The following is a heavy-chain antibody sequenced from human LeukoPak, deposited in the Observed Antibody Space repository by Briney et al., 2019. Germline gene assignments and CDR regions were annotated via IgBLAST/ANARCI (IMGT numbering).Heavy chain of an antibody. CDR1: GFIFSSGW. CDR3: ASTMVRGVIYYYYYRDV. Sequence: WGSLRLSCVAAGFIFSSGWMSWVRQAPGKGLEWVANIKQDGSEKHYVDSVKGRFTISRDNAKNSLYLQMNSLRAEDTAVYYCASTMVRGVIYYYYYRDVWGKGTTVTVSS. CDR2: IKQDGSEK. J-gene: IGHJ6*03. D-gene: IGHD3-10*01. V-gene: IGHV3-7*01.